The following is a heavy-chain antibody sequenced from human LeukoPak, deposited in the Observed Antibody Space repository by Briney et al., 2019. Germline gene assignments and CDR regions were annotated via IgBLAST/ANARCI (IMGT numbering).Heavy chain of an antibody. V-gene: IGHV1-2*02. CDR2: INPNSGGT. CDR3: ARDYDFWSGYYKMDV. D-gene: IGHD3-3*01. J-gene: IGHJ6*04. CDR1: GYTFTGYY. Sequence: ASVKVSCKASGYTFTGYYMHWVRQAPGQGLEWMGWINPNSGGTNYAQKFQGRVTMTRDTSISTAYMELSRLRSDDTAVYYCARDYDFWSGYYKMDVWAKGPRSPSPQ.